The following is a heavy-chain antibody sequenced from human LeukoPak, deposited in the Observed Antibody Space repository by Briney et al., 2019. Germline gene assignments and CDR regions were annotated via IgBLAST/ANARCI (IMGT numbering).Heavy chain of an antibody. CDR3: ARPYGKYYGMDV. V-gene: IGHV1-69*04. J-gene: IGHJ6*02. CDR1: GGTFSSYA. Sequence: SVKVSFKASGGTFSSYAISWVRQAPGQGLEWMGRIIPILGIANYAQKFQGRVTITADKSTSTAYMELSSLRSEDTAVYYCARPYGKYYGMDVWGQGTTVTVSS. D-gene: IGHD4-17*01. CDR2: IIPILGIA.